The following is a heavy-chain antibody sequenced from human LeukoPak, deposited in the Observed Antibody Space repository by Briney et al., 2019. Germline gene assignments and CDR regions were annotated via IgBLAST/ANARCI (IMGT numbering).Heavy chain of an antibody. CDR1: GFTVSSNY. CDR3: AGVPYYDFWSGYHPLDY. Sequence: GGSLRLSCAASGFTVSSNYMSWVRQAPGKGLEWVSVIYSGGSTYYADSVKGRFTISRDNSKNTLYLQMNSLRAEDTAVYYCAGVPYYDFWSGYHPLDYWGQGTLVTVSS. D-gene: IGHD3-3*01. CDR2: IYSGGST. V-gene: IGHV3-66*01. J-gene: IGHJ4*02.